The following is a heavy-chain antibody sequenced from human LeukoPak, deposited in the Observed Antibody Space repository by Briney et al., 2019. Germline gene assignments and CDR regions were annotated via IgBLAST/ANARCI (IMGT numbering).Heavy chain of an antibody. CDR2: ISGSDDST. CDR1: GFTFSSYA. D-gene: IGHD5-18*01. Sequence: RSGGSLRLSCAASGFTFSSYAMTWVRQAPGKGLEWVSAISGSDDSTYYADSVKGRFTISRDNSKNTLYLQMNSLRAGDTAVYYCTLSYGRGFNYYYGMDVWGQGTTVTVSS. CDR3: TLSYGRGFNYYYGMDV. V-gene: IGHV3-23*01. J-gene: IGHJ6*02.